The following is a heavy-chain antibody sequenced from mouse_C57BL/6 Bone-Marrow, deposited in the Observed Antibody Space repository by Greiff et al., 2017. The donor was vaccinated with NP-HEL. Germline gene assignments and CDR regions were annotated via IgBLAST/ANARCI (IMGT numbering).Heavy chain of an antibody. Sequence: EVQRVESGGDLVKPGGSLKLSCAASGFTFSSYGMSWVRQTPDKRLEWVATISSGGSYTYYPDSVKGRFTISRDNAKNTLYLQMSSLKSEDTAMYYCASPYGYDVAWFAYWGQGTLVTVSA. CDR2: ISSGGSYT. CDR3: ASPYGYDVAWFAY. D-gene: IGHD2-2*01. V-gene: IGHV5-6*01. J-gene: IGHJ3*01. CDR1: GFTFSSYG.